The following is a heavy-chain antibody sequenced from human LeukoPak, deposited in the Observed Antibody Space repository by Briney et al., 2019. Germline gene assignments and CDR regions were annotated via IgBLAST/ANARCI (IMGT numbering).Heavy chain of an antibody. D-gene: IGHD3-10*01. CDR3: ARGSITMVRGVISYYFDY. V-gene: IGHV4-61*08. CDR1: GGSISSGGYY. Sequence: SETLSLTCTVSGGSISSGGYYWGWIRQHPGKGLEWIGYIYYSGSTNYNPSLKSRVTISVDTSKNQFSLKLSSVTAADTAVYYCARGSITMVRGVISYYFDYWGQGTLVTVSS. J-gene: IGHJ4*02. CDR2: IYYSGST.